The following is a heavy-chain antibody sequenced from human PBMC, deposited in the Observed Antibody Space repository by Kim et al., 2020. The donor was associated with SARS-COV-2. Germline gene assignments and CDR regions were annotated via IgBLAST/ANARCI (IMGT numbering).Heavy chain of an antibody. CDR3: ARGVITMVRNAFDI. Sequence: NPSLKSRVTISVDTSKNQFSLKLSSVTAADTAVYYCARGVITMVRNAFDIWGQGTMVTVSS. V-gene: IGHV4-31*02. D-gene: IGHD3-10*01. J-gene: IGHJ3*02.